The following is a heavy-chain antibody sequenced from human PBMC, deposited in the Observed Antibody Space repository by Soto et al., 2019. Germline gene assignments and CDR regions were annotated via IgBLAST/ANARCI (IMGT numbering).Heavy chain of an antibody. CDR1: GFTFSSYS. Sequence: GSLRLSCAASGFTFSSYSMNWVRQAPGKGLEWVSYISSSSSTIYYADSVKGRFTISRDNAKNSLYLQMNSLRAEDTAVYYCARDRYWDRTFDIWGQGTMVTVSS. V-gene: IGHV3-48*04. CDR3: ARDRYWDRTFDI. D-gene: IGHD2-8*02. CDR2: ISSSSSTI. J-gene: IGHJ3*02.